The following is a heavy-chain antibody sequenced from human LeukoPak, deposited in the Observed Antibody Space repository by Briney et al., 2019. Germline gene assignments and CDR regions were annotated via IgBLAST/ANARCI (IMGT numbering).Heavy chain of an antibody. V-gene: IGHV4-59*08. CDR1: GGSINLYY. CDR2: IYYTGST. CDR3: ARHGAYTSGWWDY. J-gene: IGHJ4*02. Sequence: SETLSLTCTVSGGSINLYYWSWIRQPPGWGLEWVGYIYYTGSTTYHPSLKSRVTISLDASKNQFSLKLSSVTAADTAVYYCARHGAYTSGWWDYWGQGTLVTVSS. D-gene: IGHD6-19*01.